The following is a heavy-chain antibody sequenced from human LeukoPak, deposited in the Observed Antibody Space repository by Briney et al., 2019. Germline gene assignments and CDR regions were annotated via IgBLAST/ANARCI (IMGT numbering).Heavy chain of an antibody. J-gene: IGHJ4*02. V-gene: IGHV4-59*01. CDR1: GGSISSYY. Sequence: SETLSLTCTVSGGSISSYYWSWIRQPPGKGLEWIGYIYYSGSTNYKPSLKSRVTISVETFKNQFSLKLRSVTAADTAVYYCARATGYMIEDYFDYWGQGTLVTVSS. D-gene: IGHD3-22*01. CDR2: IYYSGST. CDR3: ARATGYMIEDYFDY.